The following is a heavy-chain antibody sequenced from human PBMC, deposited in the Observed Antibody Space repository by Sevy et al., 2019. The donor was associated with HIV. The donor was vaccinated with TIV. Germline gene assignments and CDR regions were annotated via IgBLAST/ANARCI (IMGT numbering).Heavy chain of an antibody. D-gene: IGHD4-4*01. CDR3: ARGRGTTVTTTLNYYHAMDV. J-gene: IGHJ6*02. CDR1: GGSVRSDNYY. CDR2: VYYGGST. V-gene: IGHV4-61*01. Sequence: SETLSLTCTVSGGSVRSDNYYWSWIRQPPGKGLEWIGYVYYGGSTNYSPSLKSRVTISIDTSKNQFSLKLSSVTAADTAVYHCARGRGTTVTTTLNYYHAMDVWGQGTTVTVSS.